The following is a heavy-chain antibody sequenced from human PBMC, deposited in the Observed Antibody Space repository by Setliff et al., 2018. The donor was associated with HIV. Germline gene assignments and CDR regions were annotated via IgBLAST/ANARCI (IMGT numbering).Heavy chain of an antibody. CDR3: ARVVPLRDSSGSIDY. J-gene: IGHJ4*02. D-gene: IGHD6-19*01. CDR1: GGSISSYY. Sequence: KPSETLSLTCTVSGGSISSYYWSWIRQPPGKGLEWIGYIYYSGSTNYNPSLKSRVTISVDTSKNQFSLKLSSVTAADTAVYYCARVVPLRDSSGSIDYWGQGTLVTVSS. V-gene: IGHV4-59*01. CDR2: IYYSGST.